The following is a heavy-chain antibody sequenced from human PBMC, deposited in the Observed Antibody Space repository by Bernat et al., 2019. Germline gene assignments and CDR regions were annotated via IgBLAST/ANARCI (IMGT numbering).Heavy chain of an antibody. Sequence: AQLQESGPGLVKPSETLSLTCTVSGDSVTTSNYYWSWIRQPPGKGLEWIAYIYYSGSTNYNPSLKSRATISLDTSKNQFSLKLTSVTAADTAVYLCARTGYCSGGSCYSGWFDPWGQGTLVTVSS. CDR1: GDSVTTSNYY. J-gene: IGHJ5*02. CDR2: IYYSGST. D-gene: IGHD2-15*01. V-gene: IGHV4-61*01. CDR3: ARTGYCSGGSCYSGWFDP.